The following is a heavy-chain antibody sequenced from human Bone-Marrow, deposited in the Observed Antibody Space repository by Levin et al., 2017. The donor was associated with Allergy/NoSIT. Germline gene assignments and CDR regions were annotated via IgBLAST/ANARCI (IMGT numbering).Heavy chain of an antibody. V-gene: IGHV4-59*01. J-gene: IGHJ4*02. Sequence: PSETLSLTCTVSGDAISFYYWNWIRQPPGKGLEWIGFIYNTEDSNYNPSLKSRVTMSVDTSKNQFSLKLSSVTAADTAVYYCASFDDYGDPTFDYWGQGILVTVSS. CDR3: ASFDDYGDPTFDY. D-gene: IGHD4-17*01. CDR2: IYNTEDS. CDR1: GDAISFYY.